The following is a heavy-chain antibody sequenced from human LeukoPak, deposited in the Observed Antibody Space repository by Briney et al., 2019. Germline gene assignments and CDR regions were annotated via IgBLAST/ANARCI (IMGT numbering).Heavy chain of an antibody. CDR1: GFTFSRNW. CDR3: ARQKAVVVVAATPDEDYGDYVDYYYYMDV. CDR2: IKEDGSEK. Sequence: GGSLRLSCAASGFTFSRNWMSWVRQAPGKGLEWVANIKEDGSEKYYVDSVKGRLTISRDNAKNSLSLQIKSLRAEDTAVYYCARQKAVVVVAATPDEDYGDYVDYYYYMDVWGKGTTVTVSS. J-gene: IGHJ6*03. V-gene: IGHV3-7*01. D-gene: IGHD2-15*01.